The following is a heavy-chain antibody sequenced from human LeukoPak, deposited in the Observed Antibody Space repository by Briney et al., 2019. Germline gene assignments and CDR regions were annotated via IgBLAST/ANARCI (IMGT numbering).Heavy chain of an antibody. CDR1: TGSTTSVY. J-gene: IGHJ4*02. CDR2: IYYSGST. V-gene: IGHV4-59*01. D-gene: IGHD4/OR15-4a*01. Sequence: SETLSLTSTVFTGSTTSVYSSCIRQPPGKGLEWIGYIYYSGSTNYNPSLKSRVTISVGTSKNQCSLKLSSVTAAHTAVYECARIDYERCVNDCWGQGTLVTVSS. CDR3: ARIDYERCVNDC.